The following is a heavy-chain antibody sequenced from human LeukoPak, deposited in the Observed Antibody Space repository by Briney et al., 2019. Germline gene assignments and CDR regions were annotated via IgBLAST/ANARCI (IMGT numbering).Heavy chain of an antibody. V-gene: IGHV3-21*01. CDR2: ITSIGNYI. CDR3: ARDCFVVVPAAISLVCSADY. Sequence: PGGSLRLSCAASGFTFSSYTMNWVRQAPGKGLEWVSSITSIGNYIYNADSVKGRFTISRDNAKNSLYLQMNTLRAEDTAVYYCARDCFVVVPAAISLVCSADYRGQGTLVTVSS. D-gene: IGHD2-2*01. CDR1: GFTFSSYT. J-gene: IGHJ4*02.